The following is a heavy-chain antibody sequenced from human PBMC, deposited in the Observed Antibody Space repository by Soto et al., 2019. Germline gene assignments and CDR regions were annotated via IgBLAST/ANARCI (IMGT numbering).Heavy chain of an antibody. Sequence: SETLSLTCTVSGGSITSGGYYWSWIRQHPGKGLEWIGYIYYSGFTYYNPSLKSRVTISVDTSKNQFSLKLSSVTAADTATYYCARMWISVYSFDSWGQGTLVTVSS. CDR3: ARMWISVYSFDS. J-gene: IGHJ4*02. D-gene: IGHD3-22*01. CDR1: GGSITSGGYY. V-gene: IGHV4-31*03. CDR2: IYYSGFT.